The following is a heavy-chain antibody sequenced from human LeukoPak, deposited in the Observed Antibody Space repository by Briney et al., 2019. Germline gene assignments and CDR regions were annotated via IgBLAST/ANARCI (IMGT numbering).Heavy chain of an antibody. J-gene: IGHJ5*02. CDR1: GGSISSYY. CDR2: IYYSGST. CDR3: AGYSSGDWFDP. V-gene: IGHV4-59*01. D-gene: IGHD6-19*01. Sequence: PSETLSLTCTVSGGSISSYYWSWIRQPPGKGLEWIGYIYYSGSTNYNPSLKSRVTISVDTSKNQFSLKLSSVTAADTAVYYCAGYSSGDWFDPWGQGTLVTVSS.